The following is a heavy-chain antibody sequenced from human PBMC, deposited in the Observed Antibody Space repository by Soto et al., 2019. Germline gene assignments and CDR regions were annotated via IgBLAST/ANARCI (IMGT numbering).Heavy chain of an antibody. Sequence: QVQLVETGGGVVQPGTSLRLSCAASGFTFGTYGMHWVRQAPGKGLDWVALIWYDGSRTHYAESVKGRFTISRDNSKNTLFLQMNSLRVEDTAVYYCAREQIGVAGSTYDYWGQGTLVTVSS. V-gene: IGHV3-33*01. CDR3: AREQIGVAGSTYDY. CDR2: IWYDGSRT. CDR1: GFTFGTYG. D-gene: IGHD6-19*01. J-gene: IGHJ4*02.